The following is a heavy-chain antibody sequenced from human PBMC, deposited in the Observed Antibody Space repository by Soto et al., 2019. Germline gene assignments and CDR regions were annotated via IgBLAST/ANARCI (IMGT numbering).Heavy chain of an antibody. D-gene: IGHD4-17*01. Sequence: GGSLRLSCAASGFTFSSYAMSWVRQAPGKGLEWVSAISGSGGSTYYADSVKGRFTISRDNSKNTLYLQMNSLRAEDTAVYYCAKGLHLYGDYPYDAFDIWGQGTMVTVS. J-gene: IGHJ3*02. V-gene: IGHV3-23*01. CDR1: GFTFSSYA. CDR2: ISGSGGST. CDR3: AKGLHLYGDYPYDAFDI.